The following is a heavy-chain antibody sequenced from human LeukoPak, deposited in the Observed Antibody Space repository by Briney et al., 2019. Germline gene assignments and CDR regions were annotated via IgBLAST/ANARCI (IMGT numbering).Heavy chain of an antibody. Sequence: SETLSLTCTVSGGSISSGGYYWNWIRQHPGKGLEWIGHIFYSGTTYYNPSLKSRVTISVDTSKNQFSLKLSSVTAADTAVYYCARVFVSTSANWFDPWGQGTLVTVSS. CDR1: GGSISSGGYY. V-gene: IGHV4-30-4*08. CDR2: IFYSGTT. J-gene: IGHJ5*02. CDR3: ARVFVSTSANWFDP. D-gene: IGHD3-16*01.